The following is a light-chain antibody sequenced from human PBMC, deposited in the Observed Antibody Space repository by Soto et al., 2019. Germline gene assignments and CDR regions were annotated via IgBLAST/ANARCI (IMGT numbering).Light chain of an antibody. CDR3: QQYGSSPWT. V-gene: IGKV3-20*01. CDR1: QSVSSSY. Sequence: EMVWTQSPGTLSLSPGERATLSCRASQSVSSSYLAWYQQKPGQAPRLLIYGASSRATGIPDRFSGSGSGTDFTLTISRLEPEDFAVYSCQQYGSSPWTFGQGTKVDIK. J-gene: IGKJ1*01. CDR2: GAS.